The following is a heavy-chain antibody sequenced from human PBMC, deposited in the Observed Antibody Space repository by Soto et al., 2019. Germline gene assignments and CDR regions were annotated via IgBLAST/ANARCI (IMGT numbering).Heavy chain of an antibody. J-gene: IGHJ4*02. CDR1: GFSFTDYW. Sequence: GESLKISCKGSGFSFTDYWIAWVRQMPGKGLEWMGIIYPDDSDTRYSPSFQGQVTISADKSISTAYLQWSSLEASDTAIYYCARALYVSKNYFKPHAYWGQGTLVTVSS. CDR3: ARALYVSKNYFKPHAY. V-gene: IGHV5-51*01. D-gene: IGHD3-10*01. CDR2: IYPDDSDT.